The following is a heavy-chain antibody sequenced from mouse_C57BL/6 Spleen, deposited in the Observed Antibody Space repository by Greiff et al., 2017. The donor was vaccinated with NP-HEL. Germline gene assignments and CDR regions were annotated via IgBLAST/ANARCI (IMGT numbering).Heavy chain of an antibody. CDR2: ISYDGSN. V-gene: IGHV3-6*01. D-gene: IGHD1-1*01. CDR3: ARAITTVARYYFDY. CDR1: GYSITSGYY. Sequence: EVKLVESGPGLVKPSQSLSLTCSVTGYSITSGYYWNWIRQFPGNKLEWMGYISYDGSNNYNPSLKNRISITRDTSKNQFFLKLNSVTTEDTATYYCARAITTVARYYFDYWGQGTTLTVSS. J-gene: IGHJ2*01.